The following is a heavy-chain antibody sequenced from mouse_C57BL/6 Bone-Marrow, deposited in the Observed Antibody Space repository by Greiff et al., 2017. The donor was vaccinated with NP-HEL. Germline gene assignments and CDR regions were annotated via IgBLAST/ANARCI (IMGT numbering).Heavy chain of an antibody. D-gene: IGHD1-1*01. Sequence: ESGPGLVKPSQSLSLTCSVTGYSIISGYYWNWIRQFPGNKLEWMAYISYDGSNNYNPSLKNRISSTRDISKNQFFLKLTSVTTEDTATYYWAREGGYYGSPFAYWGQGTLVTVSA. V-gene: IGHV3-6*01. CDR1: GYSIISGYY. J-gene: IGHJ3*01. CDR2: ISYDGSN. CDR3: AREGGYYGSPFAY.